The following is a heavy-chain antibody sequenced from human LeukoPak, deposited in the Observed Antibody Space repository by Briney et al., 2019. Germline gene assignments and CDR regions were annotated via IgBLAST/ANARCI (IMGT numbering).Heavy chain of an antibody. D-gene: IGHD2-2*01. V-gene: IGHV3-30*02. J-gene: IGHJ4*02. CDR2: IRYDGSNK. CDR3: AKDLLGYCSSTSCYPNDY. CDR1: GFTFSSYG. Sequence: GGSLRLSCAASGFTFSSYGMHWVRQAPGKGLEWVAFIRYDGSNKYYADSVKGRFTISRDNSKNTLYLQMNSLRAEDTAVYYCAKDLLGYCSSTSCYPNDYWGQGTLVTVSS.